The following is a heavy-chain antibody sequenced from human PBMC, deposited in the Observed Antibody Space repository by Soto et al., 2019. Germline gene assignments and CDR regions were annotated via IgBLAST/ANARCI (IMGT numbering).Heavy chain of an antibody. CDR1: GGSISSGGYY. CDR2: IYYSGST. CDR3: AREWIQLWLRAPLYGMDF. J-gene: IGHJ6*02. Sequence: SETLSLTCTVSGGSISSGGYYWSWIRQHPGKGLEWIGYIYYSGSTYYNPSLKRRVTISVDTSKNQFSLKLSSVTAADTAVYDCAREWIQLWLRAPLYGMDFWGQGTTVTVSS. V-gene: IGHV4-31*03. D-gene: IGHD5-18*01.